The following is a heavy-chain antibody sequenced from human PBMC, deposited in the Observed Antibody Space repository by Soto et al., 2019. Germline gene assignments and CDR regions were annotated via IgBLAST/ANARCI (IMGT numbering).Heavy chain of an antibody. CDR3: ARYLNYYDSSGYILNSYYYYGMDV. CDR2: IIPIFGTA. J-gene: IGHJ6*02. Sequence: SVKVSCKASGGTFSSYAISWVRQATGQGLEWIGGIIPIFGTANYAQKFQGRVTITADESTSTAYMELSSLRSEDTAVYYCARYLNYYDSSGYILNSYYYYGMDVWGQGTTVTVSS. CDR1: GGTFSSYA. D-gene: IGHD3-22*01. V-gene: IGHV1-69*13.